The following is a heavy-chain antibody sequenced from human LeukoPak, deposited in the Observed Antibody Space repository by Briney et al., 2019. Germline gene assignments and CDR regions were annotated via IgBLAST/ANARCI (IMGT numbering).Heavy chain of an antibody. CDR1: RYTFTGYY. Sequence: ASVKVSCKASRYTFTGYYMHWVRQAPGHGLEWMGWINPNSGGTNYAQKFQGRVTMTRDTSISTAYMELSRLRSDDTAVYYCARVDIYYYYYGMDVWGQGTTVTVSS. CDR3: ARVDIYYYYYGMDV. CDR2: INPNSGGT. J-gene: IGHJ6*02. D-gene: IGHD3/OR15-3a*01. V-gene: IGHV1-2*02.